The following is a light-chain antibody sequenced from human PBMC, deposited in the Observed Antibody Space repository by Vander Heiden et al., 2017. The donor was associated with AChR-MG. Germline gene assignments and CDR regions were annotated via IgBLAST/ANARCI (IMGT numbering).Light chain of an antibody. J-gene: IGKJ1*01. V-gene: IGKV2D-29*01. CDR1: QSLLHSSGETF. CDR3: MQSVQVPAT. Sequence: IVMTQTPVSLSVTPGQPASISCKSSQSLLHSSGETFLYWYLQRPGQPPQLLILEVSNRFPGGPDKFSGSGSGTDFTLKISRVEAEDVGVYYCMQSVQVPATFGQGTKVELK. CDR2: EVS.